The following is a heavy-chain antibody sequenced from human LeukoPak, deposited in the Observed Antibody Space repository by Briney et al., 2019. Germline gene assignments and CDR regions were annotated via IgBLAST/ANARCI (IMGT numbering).Heavy chain of an antibody. V-gene: IGHV1-2*02. CDR1: GYTFTGYY. D-gene: IGHD2-2*01. J-gene: IGHJ4*02. Sequence: ASVKVSCKASGYTFTGYYMHWVRQAPGQGLEWMGWINPNSGGPNYAQKFQGRVTMTRDTSISTAYMELRRLRSDDTAVYYCARGRIVVVPYFDYWGQGTLVTVSS. CDR3: ARGRIVVVPYFDY. CDR2: INPNSGGP.